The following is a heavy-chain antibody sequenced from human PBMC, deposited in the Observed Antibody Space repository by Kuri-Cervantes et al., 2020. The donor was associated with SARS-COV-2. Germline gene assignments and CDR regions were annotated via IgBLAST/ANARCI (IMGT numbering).Heavy chain of an antibody. Sequence: GGSLRLSCAASGFTFSIYAMSWVRQAPGKGLEWVSSISGSGVGTYYADSVKGRFTISRDNSKNTLYLQMNSLRAEDSALYYCAKVGLSFDYWGQGTRGTVSS. CDR2: ISGSGVGT. J-gene: IGHJ4*02. V-gene: IGHV3-23*01. CDR1: GFTFSIYA. CDR3: AKVGLSFDY. D-gene: IGHD2/OR15-2a*01.